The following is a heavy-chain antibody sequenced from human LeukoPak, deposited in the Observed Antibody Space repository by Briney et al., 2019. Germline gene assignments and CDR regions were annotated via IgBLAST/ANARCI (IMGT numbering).Heavy chain of an antibody. CDR3: ARDRGLGPDAFDI. CDR2: INPNSGGT. CDR1: GYTFTGYY. Sequence: ASVKVSCKASGYTFTGYYMHWVRQAPGQGLEWMGWINPNSGGTNYAQKFQGRVTMTRDTSISTAYMELSRLRSDDTAVYYCARDRGLGPDAFDIWGQGTIVTVSS. V-gene: IGHV1-2*02. J-gene: IGHJ3*02. D-gene: IGHD3-16*01.